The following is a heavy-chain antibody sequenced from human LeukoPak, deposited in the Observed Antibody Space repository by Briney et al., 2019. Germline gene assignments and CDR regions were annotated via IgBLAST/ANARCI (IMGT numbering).Heavy chain of an antibody. CDR1: GYTFTSYY. J-gene: IGHJ5*02. CDR3: ARGGAEQQLVLSWFDP. D-gene: IGHD6-13*01. V-gene: IGHV1-46*03. Sequence: ASVKVSCTASGYTFTSYYMHWVRQAPGQGLEWMGIINPSGGSTSYAQKFQGRVTMTRDTSTSTVYMELSSLRSEDTAVYYCARGGAEQQLVLSWFDPWGQGTLVTVSS. CDR2: INPSGGST.